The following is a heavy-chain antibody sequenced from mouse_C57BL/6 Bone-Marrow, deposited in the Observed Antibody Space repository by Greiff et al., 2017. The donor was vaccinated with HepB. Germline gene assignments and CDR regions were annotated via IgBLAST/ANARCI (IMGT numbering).Heavy chain of an antibody. CDR2: INPGSGGT. CDR3: ARKGIYDYDGTTN. V-gene: IGHV1-54*01. Sequence: VQLQQSGPELVKPGASVKIPCKASGYAFTNYLIEWVKQRPGQGLEWIGVINPGSGGTNYNEKFKGKATLTADKSSSTAYMQLSSLTSEDSAVYFCARKGIYDYDGTTNWGQGTLVTVSA. CDR1: GYAFTNYL. J-gene: IGHJ3*01. D-gene: IGHD2-4*01.